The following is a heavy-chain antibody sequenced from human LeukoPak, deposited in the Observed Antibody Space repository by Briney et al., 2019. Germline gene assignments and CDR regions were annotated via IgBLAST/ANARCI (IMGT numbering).Heavy chain of an antibody. V-gene: IGHV4-59*01. CDR1: GGSISSDY. Sequence: ESSETLSLTCTVSGGSISSDYWSWIRQPPGKGLEWIGYIYYSGSTNYNPSLKSRVTISVDTSKNQFSLKLNSMTAADTAVYYCARSPLFRAFDIWGQGTMVTVSS. CDR2: IYYSGST. J-gene: IGHJ3*02. CDR3: ARSPLFRAFDI.